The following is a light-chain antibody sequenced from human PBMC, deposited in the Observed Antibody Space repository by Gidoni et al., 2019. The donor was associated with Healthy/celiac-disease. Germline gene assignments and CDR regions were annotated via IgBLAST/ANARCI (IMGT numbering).Light chain of an antibody. V-gene: IGLV2-14*01. J-gene: IGLJ2*01. CDR3: SSYTSSSVV. CDR2: EVS. Sequence: QSALTQPASVSGSPGQSITLSCTGTSSDVGGYNYVPWYQQHPGKAPKLMIYEVSNRPSGVPDRFSGSKSGNTASLTISGLQAEDEADYYCSSYTSSSVVFGGGTKLTVL. CDR1: SSDVGGYNY.